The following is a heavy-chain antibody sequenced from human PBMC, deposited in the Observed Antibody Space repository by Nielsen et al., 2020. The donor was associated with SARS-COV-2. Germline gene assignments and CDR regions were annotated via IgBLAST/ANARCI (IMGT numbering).Heavy chain of an antibody. V-gene: IGHV4-30-4*01. CDR1: GDPITIDDYH. CDR3: ARRIGRYFYDYGMDV. Sequence: SETLSLTCTVSGDPITIDDYHWSWIRQPPGKGLEWIGNIYYSGTTYSNPSLKSRLTVSVDTSKNQFSLRLRSVTAADTAVYYCARRIGRYFYDYGMDVWGQGTTVTVSS. J-gene: IGHJ6*02. D-gene: IGHD3-10*01. CDR2: IYYSGTT.